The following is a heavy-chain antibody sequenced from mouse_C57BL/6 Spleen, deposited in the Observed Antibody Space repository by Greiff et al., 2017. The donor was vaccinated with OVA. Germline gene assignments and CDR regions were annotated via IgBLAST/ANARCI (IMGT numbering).Heavy chain of an antibody. J-gene: IGHJ3*01. CDR2: ISSGSSTI. CDR1: GFTFSDYG. D-gene: IGHD2-2*01. CDR3: ARSYYGYAAY. V-gene: IGHV5-17*01. Sequence: EVKVEESGGGLVKPGGSLKLSCAASGFTFSDYGMHWVRQAPEKGLEWVAYISSGSSTIYYADTVKGRFTISRDNAKNTLFLQMTSLRSEDTAMYYCARSYYGYAAYWGQGTLVTVSA.